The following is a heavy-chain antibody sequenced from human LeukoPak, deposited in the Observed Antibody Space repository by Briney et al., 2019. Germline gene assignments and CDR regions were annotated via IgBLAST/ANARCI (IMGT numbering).Heavy chain of an antibody. J-gene: IGHJ5*02. D-gene: IGHD6-13*01. CDR3: TTLNLASGAP. V-gene: IGHV3-15*01. Sequence: GGSLRLSCEASGFTFSIAWMTWVRQAPGKGLEWVGRIKSSKDGETTDYAAPVKGRFSISRDDSRNTLFLQMNNLKSEDTAVYSCTTLNLASGAPWGQGTLVTVS. CDR1: GFTFSIAW. CDR2: IKSSKDGETT.